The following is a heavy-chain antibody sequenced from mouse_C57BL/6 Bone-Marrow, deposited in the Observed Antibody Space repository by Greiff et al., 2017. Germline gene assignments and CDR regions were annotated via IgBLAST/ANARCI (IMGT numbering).Heavy chain of an antibody. J-gene: IGHJ2*01. CDR3: TRSLIYYGTNY. CDR2: IDPEDGET. D-gene: IGHD1-1*01. CDR1: GFNIKDYY. V-gene: IGHV14-2*01. Sequence: VQLKESGAELVKPGASVKLSCTASGFNIKDYYIHWVKQRTEQGLEWIGMIDPEDGETKYAPKFQDKATITADTSSNTAYLQLISLTSEDTAVYYCTRSLIYYGTNYWGQGTTLTVSS.